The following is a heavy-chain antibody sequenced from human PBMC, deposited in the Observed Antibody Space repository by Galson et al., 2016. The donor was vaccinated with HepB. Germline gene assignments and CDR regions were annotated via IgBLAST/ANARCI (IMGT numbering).Heavy chain of an antibody. CDR3: AKSEYGVYFAF. CDR2: ISYDGRNK. V-gene: IGHV3-30*18. J-gene: IGHJ4*02. D-gene: IGHD4-17*01. CDR1: GFPFSSYH. Sequence: SLRLSCAASGFPFSSYHMHWVRQAPGKALEWVAFISYDGRNKYYEDSVKGRFTISRDGTKNTLYLQMNSLRAEDTAVYYCAKSEYGVYFAFWGQGTLVTVSS.